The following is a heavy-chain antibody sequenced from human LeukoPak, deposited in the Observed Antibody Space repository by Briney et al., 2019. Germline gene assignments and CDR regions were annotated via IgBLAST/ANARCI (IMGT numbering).Heavy chain of an antibody. Sequence: GRSLRLSCAASGFTFSTYGMHWVRQAPGKGLEWVTVISYDGSNKYYADSVKGRFTISRDNSKNTLYLQMNSLRAEDTAVYYCAKSNSRYYPDYWGQGTLVTVSS. CDR2: ISYDGSNK. V-gene: IGHV3-30*18. CDR3: AKSNSRYYPDY. D-gene: IGHD3-22*01. CDR1: GFTFSTYG. J-gene: IGHJ4*02.